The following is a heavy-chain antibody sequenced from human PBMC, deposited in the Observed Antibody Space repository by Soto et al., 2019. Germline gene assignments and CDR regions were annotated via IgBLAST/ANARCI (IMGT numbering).Heavy chain of an antibody. J-gene: IGHJ5*02. V-gene: IGHV4-39*01. CDR3: ARLGQGRRTVLRFLEWSDNWFDP. D-gene: IGHD3-3*01. CDR2: IYYSGST. Sequence: SETLSLTCTVSGGSISSSSYYWGWIRQPPGKGLEWIGSIYYSGSTYYNPSLKSRVTISVDTSKNQFSLKLSSVTAADTAVYYCARLGQGRRTVLRFLEWSDNWFDPWGQGTLVTVSS. CDR1: GGSISSSSYY.